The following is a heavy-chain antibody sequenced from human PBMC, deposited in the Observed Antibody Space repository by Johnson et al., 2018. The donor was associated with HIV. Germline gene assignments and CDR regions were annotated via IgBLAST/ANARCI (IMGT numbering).Heavy chain of an antibody. Sequence: EVQLVESGGGLVQPGRSLRLSCAASGFTFDDYAMHWVRQAPGKGLEWVSGIGTAGDTYYPGSVKGRFTISRENAKNSLYLQMNSLRAGDTAVYYCARGAAAGSGAFDIWGQGTMVTVSS. CDR3: ARGAAAGSGAFDI. J-gene: IGHJ3*02. V-gene: IGHV3-13*01. CDR1: GFTFDDYA. CDR2: IGTAGDT. D-gene: IGHD6-13*01.